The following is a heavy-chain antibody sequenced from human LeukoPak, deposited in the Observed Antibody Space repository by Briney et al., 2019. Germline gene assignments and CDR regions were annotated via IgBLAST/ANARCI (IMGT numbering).Heavy chain of an antibody. D-gene: IGHD3-3*01. CDR3: ARFTQYYDFWSGPDY. J-gene: IGHJ4*02. V-gene: IGHV3-33*01. CDR2: IWYDGSNK. CDR1: GFTFSSYG. Sequence: GGSLRLSCAASGFTFSSYGMHWVRQAPGKGLGWVAVIWYDGSNKYYADSVKGRFTISRDNSKNTLYLQMNSLRAEDTAVYHCARFTQYYDFWSGPDYWGQGTLVTVSS.